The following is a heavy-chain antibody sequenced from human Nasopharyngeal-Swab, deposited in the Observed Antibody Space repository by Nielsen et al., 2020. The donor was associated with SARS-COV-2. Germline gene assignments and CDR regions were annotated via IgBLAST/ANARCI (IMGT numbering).Heavy chain of an antibody. CDR1: GDSISRYY. D-gene: IGHD1-26*01. V-gene: IGHV4-59*12. J-gene: IGHJ4*02. Sequence: GSLRLSCTVSGDSISRYYWGWIRQPPGKGLEWIGDFSYSVITHYNASLKSRVTISVDMSKNQFSLKLSSVAAADTAVYYCAREVVGGLVDSWGQGTLVTVSS. CDR2: FSYSVIT. CDR3: AREVVGGLVDS.